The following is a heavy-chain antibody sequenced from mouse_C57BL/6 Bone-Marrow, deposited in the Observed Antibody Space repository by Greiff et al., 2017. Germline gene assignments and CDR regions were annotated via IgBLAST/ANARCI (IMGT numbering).Heavy chain of an antibody. D-gene: IGHD4-1*01. CDR3: AKLGRRARFAY. CDR2: IYPGSGNT. CDR1: GYSFTSYY. Sequence: QVQLKESGPELVKPGASVKISCKASGYSFTSYYIHWVKQRPGQGLEWIGWIYPGSGNTKYNEKFKGKATLTADTSSSTAYMQLSSLTSEDSAVYYCAKLGRRARFAYWGQGTLVTVSA. J-gene: IGHJ3*01. V-gene: IGHV1-66*01.